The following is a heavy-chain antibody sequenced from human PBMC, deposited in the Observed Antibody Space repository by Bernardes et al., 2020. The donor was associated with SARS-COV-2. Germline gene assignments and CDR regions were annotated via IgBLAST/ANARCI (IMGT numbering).Heavy chain of an antibody. CDR3: VRGPSGDYGRFEY. CDR1: GFTSSDYL. V-gene: IGHV3-74*03. Sequence: GGSLTLSCAATGFTSSDYLMHWVRQVPGKGLVWVSRIDGAGRSTTHTDSVKGRFTISRDNAKNTLYLQMNSLEAEDTAVYYCVRGPSGDYGRFEYWGQGTLVTVSS. CDR2: IDGAGRST. D-gene: IGHD4-17*01. J-gene: IGHJ4*02.